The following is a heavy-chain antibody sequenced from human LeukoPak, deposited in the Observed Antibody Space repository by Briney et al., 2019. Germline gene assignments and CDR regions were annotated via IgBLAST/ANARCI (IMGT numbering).Heavy chain of an antibody. V-gene: IGHV4-31*03. CDR3: ARATGYCGSSSCYSLDY. CDR1: GGSFSSAGYY. D-gene: IGHD2-2*01. CDR2: IYYRGST. Sequence: SQTLSLTCTVSGGSFSSAGYYWSWLRQHPGKALEWLGYIYYRGSTYFNPSLKSRVTISVDTSANQFSLKLSPVTAADTAVYYCARATGYCGSSSCYSLDYWGQGTLVTVSS. J-gene: IGHJ4*02.